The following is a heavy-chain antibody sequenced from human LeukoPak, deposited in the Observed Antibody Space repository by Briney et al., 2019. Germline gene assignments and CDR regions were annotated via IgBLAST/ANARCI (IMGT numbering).Heavy chain of an antibody. CDR2: IIPIFGTA. D-gene: IGHD3-22*01. CDR3: ARVGNYYDSSGYLDY. J-gene: IGHJ4*02. Sequence: VKVSCKASGGTFSSYAISWVRQAPGQGLEWMGRIIPIFGTANYAQKFQGRVTITTDESTSTAYMELSSLRSEDTAVYYCARVGNYYDSSGYLDYWGQGTLVTVSS. V-gene: IGHV1-69*05. CDR1: GGTFSSYA.